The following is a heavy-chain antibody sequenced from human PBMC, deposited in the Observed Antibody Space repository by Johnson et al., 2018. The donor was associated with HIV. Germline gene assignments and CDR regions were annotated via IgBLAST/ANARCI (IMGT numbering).Heavy chain of an antibody. CDR3: ATKGSKWELIVEGFAV. Sequence: EQLVESGGGLVQPGGSLRLSCAASGFTFSSFWMTWVRQAPGKGLEWVANIKEDGGEKHYVDSVKGRFTISRDNAKNSLYLQMNSLTAEDTAVYYCATKGSKWELIVEGFAVWGQGTMVTVSS. CDR2: IKEDGGEK. D-gene: IGHD1-26*01. CDR1: GFTFSSFW. V-gene: IGHV3-7*01. J-gene: IGHJ3*01.